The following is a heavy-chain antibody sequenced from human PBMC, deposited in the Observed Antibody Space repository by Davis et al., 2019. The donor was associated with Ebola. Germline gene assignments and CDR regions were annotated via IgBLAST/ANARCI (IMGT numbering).Heavy chain of an antibody. CDR1: GFTFGSYV. CDR3: AIISPLQFDY. CDR2: ISGSGGRT. Sequence: GESLKIPCAASGFTFGSYVMSWVRPAPGKGLEWVSAISGSGGRTYYADSVKGRFTISRDNSKNTLYLQMNSLRAEDTAVYYCAIISPLQFDYWGQGTLVTVSS. V-gene: IGHV3-23*01. D-gene: IGHD4-11*01. J-gene: IGHJ4*02.